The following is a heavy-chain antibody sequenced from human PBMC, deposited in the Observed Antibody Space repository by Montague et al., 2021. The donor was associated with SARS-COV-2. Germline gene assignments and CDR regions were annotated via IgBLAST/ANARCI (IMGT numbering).Heavy chain of an antibody. CDR2: IYHSGST. J-gene: IGHJ4*02. D-gene: IGHD6-13*01. CDR1: GGSISSGNW. V-gene: IGHV4-4*02. Sequence: SETLSLTCAVSGGSISSGNWWSWVRQPPGKGLEWIGEIYHSGSTNYNTSLKSRVTITLDKTKNQISLNLSSATAADTAVYYCARFFSSWTDWGQGTLVTVSS. CDR3: ARFFSSWTD.